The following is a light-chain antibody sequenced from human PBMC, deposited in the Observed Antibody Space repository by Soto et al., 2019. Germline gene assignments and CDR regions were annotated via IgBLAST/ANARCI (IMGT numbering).Light chain of an antibody. CDR3: QQYCSSPPT. J-gene: IGKJ4*01. Sequence: EIVLTQSPGNVSLSPGETATLSCRASQTVSSNYLAWYQQKPGQAPRLLIYGTTSRATGVPDRFSGGGSGTAFTLTISGLEPEDFALYNCQQYCSSPPTFGGGTKVEV. CDR2: GTT. CDR1: QTVSSNY. V-gene: IGKV3-20*01.